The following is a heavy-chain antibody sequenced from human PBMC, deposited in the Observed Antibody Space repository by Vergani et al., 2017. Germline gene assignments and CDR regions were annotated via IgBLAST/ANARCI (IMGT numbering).Heavy chain of an antibody. V-gene: IGHV2-5*02. CDR2: FYWDDDK. CDR3: AHMGDFWSSYFDY. J-gene: IGHJ4*02. D-gene: IGHD3-3*01. CDR1: GFSLSTTGVG. Sequence: QITLKESGPTLVKPTQTLTLTCTFSGFSLSTTGVGVGWLRQPPGKALEWPALFYWDDDKRYRPSLKTRLTINKDTSKSQVVLTMTNMDPVDTATYYCAHMGDFWSSYFDYCGQGILVTGAS.